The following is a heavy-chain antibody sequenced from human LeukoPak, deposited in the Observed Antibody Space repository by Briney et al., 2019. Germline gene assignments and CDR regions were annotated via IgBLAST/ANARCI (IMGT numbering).Heavy chain of an antibody. CDR2: ISGSGGST. V-gene: IGHV3-23*01. J-gene: IGHJ4*02. Sequence: GGSLRLSCAASGFSFSGYAMSWGRQAPGKGLEWGSAISGSGGSTYYADSVKGRFTISRDNSKTPLYLQMNRLRAEDTAVYYCAKLTLYYGSGSYSDYWGQGTLVTVSS. CDR1: GFSFSGYA. D-gene: IGHD3-10*01. CDR3: AKLTLYYGSGSYSDY.